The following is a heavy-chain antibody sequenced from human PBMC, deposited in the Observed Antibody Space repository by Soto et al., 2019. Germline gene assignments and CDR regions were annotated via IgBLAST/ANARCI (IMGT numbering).Heavy chain of an antibody. J-gene: IGHJ4*02. D-gene: IGHD2-15*01. Sequence: QITLKESGPTLVKPTQTLALTCTFSGFSLDTSGMSVAWIRQPPGKALEWLALIYWDDDKRYSPSLKSRLIITKDTSKSQVVLTMTNMDPVDTATYYCARPRGYDFDYWGQGTLVTVSS. CDR3: ARPRGYDFDY. V-gene: IGHV2-5*02. CDR1: GFSLDTSGMS. CDR2: IYWDDDK.